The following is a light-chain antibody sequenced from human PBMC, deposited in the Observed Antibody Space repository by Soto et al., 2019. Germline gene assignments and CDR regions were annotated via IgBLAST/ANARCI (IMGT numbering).Light chain of an antibody. CDR1: SSDVGGYNY. CDR3: TSKTSSTYVV. CDR2: EVS. Sequence: QSALTQPASVSGSPGQSITISCTGTSSDVGGYNYVSWYQQHPGKAPKLMIYEVSNRPSGVSNRFSGSKSGNTASLTISGLQAEDEADYYCTSKTSSTYVVFGGATKLTVL. V-gene: IGLV2-14*01. J-gene: IGLJ2*01.